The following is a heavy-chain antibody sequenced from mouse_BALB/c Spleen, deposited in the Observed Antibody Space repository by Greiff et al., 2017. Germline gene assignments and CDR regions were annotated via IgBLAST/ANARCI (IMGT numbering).Heavy chain of an antibody. CDR3: ASYEGFAY. CDR2: IDPANGNT. V-gene: IGHV14-3*02. J-gene: IGHJ3*01. D-gene: IGHD1-1*01. CDR1: GFNIKDTY. Sequence: DVHLVESGSELVKPGASVKLSCTASGFNIKDTYMHWVKQRPEQGLEWIGRIDPANGNTKYDPKFQGKATITADTSSNTAYLQLSSLTSEDTAVYYCASYEGFAYWGQGTLVTVSA.